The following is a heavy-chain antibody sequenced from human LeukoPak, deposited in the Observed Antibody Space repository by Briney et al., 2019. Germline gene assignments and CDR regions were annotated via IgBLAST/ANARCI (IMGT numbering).Heavy chain of an antibody. V-gene: IGHV1-18*01. CDR2: ISAYNGNT. CDR3: ARDHGSSGGYYYDSSGSKGSHAFDI. J-gene: IGHJ3*02. D-gene: IGHD3-22*01. Sequence: ASVKVSCKASGYTFTSYGISWVRQAPGQGLEWMGWISAYNGNTNYAQKLQGRVTMTTDTSTSTAYMELRSLRSDDTAVYYCARDHGSSGGYYYDSSGSKGSHAFDIWGQGTMVTVSS. CDR1: GYTFTSYG.